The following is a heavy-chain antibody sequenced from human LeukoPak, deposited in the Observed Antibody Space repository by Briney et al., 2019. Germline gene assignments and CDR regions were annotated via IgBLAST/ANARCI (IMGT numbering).Heavy chain of an antibody. V-gene: IGHV4-39*07. D-gene: IGHD1-14*01. CDR3: AKGLMYNGIVGAFDI. CDR2: IYYSGTT. J-gene: IGHJ3*02. CDR1: GYSISSSSYY. Sequence: SETLSLTCTVSGYSISSSSYYWGWIRQPPGKGLEWIGSIYYSGTTYYNPSLKSRVTISLDTSKNQFSLKLSSVTAADTAVYYCAKGLMYNGIVGAFDIWGQGTMVTVSS.